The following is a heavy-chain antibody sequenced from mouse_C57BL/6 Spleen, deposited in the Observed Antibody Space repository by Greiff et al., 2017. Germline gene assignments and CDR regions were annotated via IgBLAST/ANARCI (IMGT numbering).Heavy chain of an antibody. D-gene: IGHD1-1*01. CDR3: ASPYYYGSSRAWFAY. V-gene: IGHV5-4*01. CDR1: GFTFSSYA. Sequence: EVQGVESGGGLVKPGGSLKLSCAASGFTFSSYAMSWVRQTPEKRLEWVATISDGGSYPYYPDNVQGRFTISRDNAKNNLYLQMSHLKAEDTAMYYCASPYYYGSSRAWFAYWGQGTLVTVSA. CDR2: ISDGGSYP. J-gene: IGHJ3*01.